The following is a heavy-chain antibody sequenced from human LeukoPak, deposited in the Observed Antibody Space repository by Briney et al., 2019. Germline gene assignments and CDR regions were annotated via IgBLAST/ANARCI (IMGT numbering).Heavy chain of an antibody. Sequence: SETLSHTCTVSGGSISSSSYYWGWIRQPPGKGLEWIGSIYYSGSTYYNPSLKSRVTISVDTSKNQFSLKLSSVTAADTAVYYCARAISGSYSYGPWGQGTLVTVSS. J-gene: IGHJ5*02. V-gene: IGHV4-39*07. D-gene: IGHD1-26*01. CDR1: GGSISSSSYY. CDR3: ARAISGSYSYGP. CDR2: IYYSGST.